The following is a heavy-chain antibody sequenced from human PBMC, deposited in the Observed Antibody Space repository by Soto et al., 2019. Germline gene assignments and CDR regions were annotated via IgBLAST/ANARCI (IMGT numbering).Heavy chain of an antibody. D-gene: IGHD3-22*01. CDR2: ISSSSSYI. J-gene: IGHJ5*02. CDR3: ARDTYYDSSGYYYNWFDP. V-gene: IGHV3-21*01. Sequence: LRLSCAASGFTFSSYSMNWVRQAPGKGLEWVSSISSSSSYIYYADSVKGRFTISRDNAKNSLYLQMNSLRAEDTAVYYCARDTYYDSSGYYYNWFDPWGQGTLVTVSS. CDR1: GFTFSSYS.